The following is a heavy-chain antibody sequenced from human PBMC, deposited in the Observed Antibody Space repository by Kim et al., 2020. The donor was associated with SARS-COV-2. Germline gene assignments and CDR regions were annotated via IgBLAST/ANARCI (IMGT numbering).Heavy chain of an antibody. Sequence: SETLSLTCTVSGDSIGSGGYYWSWIRQHPGKGLEWIGYVYYQGSTYYNPSLHSRVTISIDTSNNQFSLKLNSMTAADTAVYYCVRGNSTVTPWAFDYWGQGTLVTVSS. CDR3: VRGNSTVTPWAFDY. D-gene: IGHD4-17*01. J-gene: IGHJ4*02. CDR1: GDSIGSGGYY. V-gene: IGHV4-31*03. CDR2: VYYQGST.